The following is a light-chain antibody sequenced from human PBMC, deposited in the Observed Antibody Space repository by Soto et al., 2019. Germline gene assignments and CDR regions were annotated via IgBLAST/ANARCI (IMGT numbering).Light chain of an antibody. CDR3: QQYNSYSSWT. Sequence: DIQMYQSPSSLSASVGDRVTITCRASQGISNYLAWYQQKPGKVPKLLIYAASTLQSGVPSRFSGSGSGTDFTLTISSLQTDDFATYYCQQYNSYSSWTFGQGTKVDI. CDR2: AAS. J-gene: IGKJ1*01. V-gene: IGKV1-27*01. CDR1: QGISNY.